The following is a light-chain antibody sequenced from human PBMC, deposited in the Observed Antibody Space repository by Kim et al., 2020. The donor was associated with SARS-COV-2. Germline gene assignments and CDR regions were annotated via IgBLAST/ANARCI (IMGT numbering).Light chain of an antibody. J-gene: IGKJ4*01. V-gene: IGKV3-11*01. Sequence: PGERANLSCRASQSVSSYLAWYQQKPGQAPRLLIYDASNRATGIPARFSGSGSGTDCTLTISSLEPEDFAVYYCQQRSNWPPGLTFGGGTKVDIK. CDR3: QQRSNWPPGLT. CDR2: DAS. CDR1: QSVSSY.